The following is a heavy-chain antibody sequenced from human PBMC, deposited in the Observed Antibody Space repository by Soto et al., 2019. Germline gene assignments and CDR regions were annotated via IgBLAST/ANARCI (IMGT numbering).Heavy chain of an antibody. D-gene: IGHD3-3*01. V-gene: IGHV4-4*02. CDR3: ARLPYDFWSGSGAFDY. Sequence: SETLSLTCAVSGDSINSSHWWNWVRQPPEKGLEWIGQISHSGSTTYNPSLTSRVTISVDKSKNQFSLKLNSVTAADTAVYYCARLPYDFWSGSGAFDYWGQGTLVTVSS. CDR2: ISHSGST. CDR1: GDSINSSHW. J-gene: IGHJ4*02.